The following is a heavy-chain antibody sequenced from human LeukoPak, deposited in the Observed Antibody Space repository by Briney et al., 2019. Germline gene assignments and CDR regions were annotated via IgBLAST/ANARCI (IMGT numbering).Heavy chain of an antibody. J-gene: IGHJ3*02. D-gene: IGHD1-26*01. Sequence: GGSLRLSCAASGFTFSSYAMSWARQAPGKGLEWVSAISGSGGSTYYADSVKGRFTIPRDNSKNTLYLQMNSLRAEDTAVYYCAKPIYTSIVGATTYAFDIWGQGTMVTVSS. CDR1: GFTFSSYA. CDR2: ISGSGGST. V-gene: IGHV3-23*01. CDR3: AKPIYTSIVGATTYAFDI.